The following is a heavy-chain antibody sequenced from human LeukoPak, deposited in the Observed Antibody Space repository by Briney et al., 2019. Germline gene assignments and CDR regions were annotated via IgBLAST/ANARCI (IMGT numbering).Heavy chain of an antibody. J-gene: IGHJ4*02. V-gene: IGHV4-34*01. CDR3: ARLNYYGSGKPEDY. D-gene: IGHD3-10*01. Sequence: GSLRLSCAASGFTFSNAWMSWVRQGPGKGLEWIGKINHSGSTNYNPSLKSRVTISVDTSKNQFSLKLSSVTAADTAVYYCARLNYYGSGKPEDYWGQGALVTVSS. CDR2: INHSGST. CDR1: GFTFSNAW.